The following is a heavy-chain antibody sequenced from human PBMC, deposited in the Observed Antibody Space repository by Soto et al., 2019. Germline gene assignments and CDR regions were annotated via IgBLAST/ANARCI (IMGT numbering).Heavy chain of an antibody. CDR1: GFTFNNFA. V-gene: IGHV3-30*03. CDR3: ARDLSTGAADYYFDY. D-gene: IGHD6-13*01. CDR2: ISYDGGDK. J-gene: IGHJ4*02. Sequence: GGSLRLSCAASGFTFNNFAMHWVRQAPGNGLEWVAVISYDGGDKYYADSVKGRFTISRDNSKNTLYLQMNGLRAEDTAVYYCARDLSTGAADYYFDYWGQGXLVTVYS.